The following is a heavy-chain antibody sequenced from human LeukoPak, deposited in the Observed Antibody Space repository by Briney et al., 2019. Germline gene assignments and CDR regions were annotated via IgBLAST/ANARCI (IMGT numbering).Heavy chain of an antibody. Sequence: SETLSLTCTLSGGSISSYYWSWIRQPPGEGLEWIGYIYYSGSTNYNPPPKSRVTISVDTSKNQFSLKLSSATAADTAVYDCARLHEGLRGFDYWGQGTLVTVSS. CDR2: IYYSGST. D-gene: IGHD5-12*01. J-gene: IGHJ4*02. V-gene: IGHV4-59*01. CDR3: ARLHEGLRGFDY. CDR1: GGSISSYY.